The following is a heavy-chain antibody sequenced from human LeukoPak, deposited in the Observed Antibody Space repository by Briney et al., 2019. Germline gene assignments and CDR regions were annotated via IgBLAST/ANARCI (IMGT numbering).Heavy chain of an antibody. CDR3: AKGDGYAPYNYGMDV. D-gene: IGHD2-21*01. V-gene: IGHV3-9*01. J-gene: IGHJ6*02. CDR1: GFTFDDYV. Sequence: PGRSLRLSCAASGFTFDDYVMHWVRQAPGKGLEWVSGISWNSDRIGYADSVKGRFTISRDNAKNSLYLQMNSLRVEDTALYYCAKGDGYAPYNYGMDVWGQGTTVTVSS. CDR2: ISWNSDRI.